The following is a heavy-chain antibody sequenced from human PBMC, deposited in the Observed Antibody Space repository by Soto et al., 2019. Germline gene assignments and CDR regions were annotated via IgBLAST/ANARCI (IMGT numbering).Heavy chain of an antibody. CDR2: IYNTGST. J-gene: IGHJ6*02. D-gene: IGHD3-10*01. CDR3: AKETPGTGPYYYYYAMDV. Sequence: GGSLRLSCAASTFTVSSNYMNWVRQAPGKGLEWVSVIYNTGSTYYADSVEGRFTISRDNSKNTVYLQMNSLRAEDTAVYYCAKETPGTGPYYYYYAMDVWGQGTTVTVSS. CDR1: TFTVSSNY. V-gene: IGHV3-53*01.